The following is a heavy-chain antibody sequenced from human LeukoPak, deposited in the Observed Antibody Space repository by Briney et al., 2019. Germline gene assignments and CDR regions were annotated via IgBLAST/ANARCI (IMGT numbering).Heavy chain of an antibody. V-gene: IGHV4-34*01. CDR1: GGSFSGYY. CDR3: ARYSSYVSYNWFDP. D-gene: IGHD4-4*01. J-gene: IGHJ5*02. Sequence: PSETLSLTCAVYGGSFSGYYWSWIRRPPGKGLEWIGEINHSGSTNYNPSLKSRVTISVDTSKNQFSLKLSSVTAADTAVYYCARYSSYVSYNWFDPWGQGTLVTVSS. CDR2: INHSGST.